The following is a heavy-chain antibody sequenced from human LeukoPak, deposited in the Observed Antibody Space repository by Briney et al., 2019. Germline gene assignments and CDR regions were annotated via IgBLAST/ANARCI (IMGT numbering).Heavy chain of an antibody. CDR1: GFTVSSNY. D-gene: IGHD2-2*01. CDR3: ASSASLVCLDY. CDR2: IYSGGST. J-gene: IGHJ4*02. V-gene: IGHV3-53*01. Sequence: PGGSLRLSCAASGFTVSSNYMSWVRQAPGKGLEWVSVIYSGGSTYYANSVKGRFTISRDNSKNMLFLQVNSLRAEDTAVYFCASSASLVCLDYWGQGTLVTVSS.